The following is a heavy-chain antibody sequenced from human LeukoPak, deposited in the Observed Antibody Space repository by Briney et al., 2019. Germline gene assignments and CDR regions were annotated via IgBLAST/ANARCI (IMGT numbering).Heavy chain of an antibody. D-gene: IGHD3-10*01. CDR2: INSDGINT. J-gene: IGHJ3*02. CDR1: GFTFSNYW. V-gene: IGHV3-74*01. Sequence: PGGSLRLSCAASGFTFSNYWMHWVRQAPGKGLVWVSRINSDGINTSYADSVKGRFTISRDNAKNTLNLQMNSLRAEDTAVYYCATHELKDAFDIWGQGTMVTVSS. CDR3: ATHELKDAFDI.